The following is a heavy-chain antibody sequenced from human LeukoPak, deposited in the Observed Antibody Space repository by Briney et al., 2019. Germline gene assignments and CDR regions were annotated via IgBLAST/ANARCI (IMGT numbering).Heavy chain of an antibody. CDR1: GYTLTELS. J-gene: IGHJ3*02. V-gene: IGHV1-8*01. CDR2: MNPNSGNT. CDR3: ARGDGFDI. Sequence: ASVKVSCKVSGYTLTELSMHWVRQAPGKGREWMGGMNPNSGNTGYAQKFQGRVTMTRNTSISTAYMELSSLRSEDTAVYFCARGDGFDIWGQGTMVTVSS.